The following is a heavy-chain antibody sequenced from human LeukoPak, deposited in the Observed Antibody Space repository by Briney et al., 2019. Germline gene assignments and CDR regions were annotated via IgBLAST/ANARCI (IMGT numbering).Heavy chain of an antibody. D-gene: IGHD3-16*02. CDR3: ARAYYDYVWGSYRYYLDY. Sequence: PSETLSLTCAVYGGSFSGYYWSWLRQPPGRGVEWSGEINHSGSTNYNPSLKSRVTISVDTSKNQFSLKLSSVTAADTAVYYCARAYYDYVWGSYRYYLDYWGQGTLVTVSS. CDR1: GGSFSGYY. CDR2: INHSGST. V-gene: IGHV4-34*01. J-gene: IGHJ4*02.